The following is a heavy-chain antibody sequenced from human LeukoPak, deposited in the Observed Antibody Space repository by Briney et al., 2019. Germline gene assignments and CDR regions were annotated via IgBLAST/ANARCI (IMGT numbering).Heavy chain of an antibody. V-gene: IGHV1-2*06. CDR2: INPNSGGT. CDR1: GYTFTGYY. Sequence: ASVKVSCKASGYTFTGYYMHWVRQAPGQGLEWMGRINPNSGGTSYAQKFQGRVTMTRDTSISTAYMELSRLRSDDTAVYYCARVSGSSWGGDFDYWGQGTLVTVSS. D-gene: IGHD6-13*01. J-gene: IGHJ4*02. CDR3: ARVSGSSWGGDFDY.